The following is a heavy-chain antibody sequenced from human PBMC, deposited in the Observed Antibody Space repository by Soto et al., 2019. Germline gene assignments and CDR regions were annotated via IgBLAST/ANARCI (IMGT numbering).Heavy chain of an antibody. D-gene: IGHD6-13*01. CDR3: APPPIAAAGTIDY. V-gene: IGHV3-23*01. CDR1: GFTFSSYA. Sequence: EVQLLESGGGLVQPGGSLRLSCAASGFTFSSYAMSWVRQAPGKGLEWVSAISGSGGSTYYADSVKRRFTISRDNSKNTLYLQMNSLRAEDTAVYYCAPPPIAAAGTIDYWGQGTLVTVSS. J-gene: IGHJ4*02. CDR2: ISGSGGST.